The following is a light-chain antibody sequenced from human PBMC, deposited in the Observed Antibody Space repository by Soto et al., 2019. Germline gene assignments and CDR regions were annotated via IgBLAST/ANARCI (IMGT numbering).Light chain of an antibody. CDR1: QSVISS. CDR3: QQFNNWPQT. CDR2: GAS. V-gene: IGKV3-15*01. J-gene: IGKJ1*01. Sequence: EIVLTQSPGTLSLSPGERATLSCRASQSVISSYLAWYQQKGGQAPRLLIYGASTRATGIPARFSGSGSGTEFTLTISSLQSEDFAVYFCQQFNNWPQTFGQGTKVDIK.